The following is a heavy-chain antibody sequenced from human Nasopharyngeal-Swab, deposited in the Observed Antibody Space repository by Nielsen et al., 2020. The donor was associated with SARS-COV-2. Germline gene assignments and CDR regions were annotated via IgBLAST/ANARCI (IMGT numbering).Heavy chain of an antibody. V-gene: IGHV3-7*03. CDR2: IRQDGSEK. CDR3: VRDRGDGYNLGAFDI. J-gene: IGHJ3*02. Sequence: GESLKISCAASGFTFSSYWMSWVRQAPGKGLEWVANIRQDGSEKYYVDSVKGRFTISRDNAKNSLYLQMNSLRAEDTAVYYCVRDRGDGYNLGAFDIWGQGTMVTVSS. CDR1: GFTFSSYW. D-gene: IGHD5-24*01.